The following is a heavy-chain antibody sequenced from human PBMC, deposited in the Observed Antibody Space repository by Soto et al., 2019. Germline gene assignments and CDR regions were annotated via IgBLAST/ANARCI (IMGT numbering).Heavy chain of an antibody. J-gene: IGHJ6*02. Sequence: QVQLQQWGAGLLKPSETLSLTCAVYGGSFSGYYWSWIRQPPGKGLEWIGEINHSGSTNYNPSLKSRVTISVDTSKNQFSLKLSSVTAADTAVYYCARGRAGSGSYYVREYYYYYGMDVWGQGTTVTVSS. CDR3: ARGRAGSGSYYVREYYYYYGMDV. CDR1: GGSFSGYY. CDR2: INHSGST. D-gene: IGHD3-10*01. V-gene: IGHV4-34*01.